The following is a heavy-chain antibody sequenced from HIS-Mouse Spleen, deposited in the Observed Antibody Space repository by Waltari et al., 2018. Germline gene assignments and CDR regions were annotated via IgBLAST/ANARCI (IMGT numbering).Heavy chain of an antibody. D-gene: IGHD6-19*01. CDR2: ISYDGSNK. V-gene: IGHV3-30*18. CDR3: AKASSGWLDY. Sequence: QVQLVESGGGVVQPGRSLRLSRAASGFTFSSYGMHWVRQAPGKGLEWVAVISYDGSNKYYADSVKGRFTISRDNSKNTLYLQMNSLRAEDTAVYYCAKASSGWLDYWGQGTLVTVSS. CDR1: GFTFSSYG. J-gene: IGHJ4*02.